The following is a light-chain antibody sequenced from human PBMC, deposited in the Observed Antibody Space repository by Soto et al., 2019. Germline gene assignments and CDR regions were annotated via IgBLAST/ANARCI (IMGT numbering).Light chain of an antibody. Sequence: EIVLTQSPGTLSLSPGERATLSCRASQSVSSIYLAWYQQKPGQAPRLLIYGASSRATGIPDRFSGSGSGTDFTLTISRLEPEDFAVHYCQQDGSSRWTFGQGTRVDIK. CDR1: QSVSSIY. CDR2: GAS. J-gene: IGKJ1*01. V-gene: IGKV3-20*01. CDR3: QQDGSSRWT.